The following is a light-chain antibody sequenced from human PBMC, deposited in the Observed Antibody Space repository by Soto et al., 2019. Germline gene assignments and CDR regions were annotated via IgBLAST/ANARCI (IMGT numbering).Light chain of an antibody. V-gene: IGLV2-11*01. J-gene: IGLJ2*01. CDR1: SSDVGGYNY. Sequence: QSALTQPRSVSGSPGQSVTISCTGTSSDVGGYNYVSWHQQHPGKAPKVIITEVNNRPSGVSHRFAGSKSGNTASLTISGLQAEDEADYYCSSYVSSSTFVVFGGGTKLTVL. CDR2: EVN. CDR3: SSYVSSSTFVV.